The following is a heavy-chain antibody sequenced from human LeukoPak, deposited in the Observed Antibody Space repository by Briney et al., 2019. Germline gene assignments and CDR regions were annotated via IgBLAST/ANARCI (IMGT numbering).Heavy chain of an antibody. D-gene: IGHD2-2*02. J-gene: IGHJ3*02. CDR3: ARRDIVVVPAAIFGAFDI. Sequence: GGSLRLSCAASGFTFNSYSMNWVRQAPGKGLEWVSSISSSSLSYIYYADSVKGRFTIFRDNAKNSLYLQMNSLRAEDTALYYCARRDIVVVPAAIFGAFDIWGQGTMVTVSS. V-gene: IGHV3-21*04. CDR2: ISSSSLSYI. CDR1: GFTFNSYS.